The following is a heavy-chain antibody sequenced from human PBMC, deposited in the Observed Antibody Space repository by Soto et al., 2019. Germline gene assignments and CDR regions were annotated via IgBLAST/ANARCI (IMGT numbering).Heavy chain of an antibody. CDR1: GSSVSSGGYY. CDR3: AREGLGRLGAFGY. V-gene: IGHV4-31*03. CDR2: IIRSGTT. D-gene: IGHD5-12*01. J-gene: IGHJ4*02. Sequence: QVHLQESGPGLVKPSQTLSLTCTISGSSVSSGGYYWNCIRQHPGKGLELIGDIIRSGTTNYNPSLKSRDIMSVDPSKNQLSLILSSETAADTALYTCAREGLGRLGAFGYWGQGSLFTVSS.